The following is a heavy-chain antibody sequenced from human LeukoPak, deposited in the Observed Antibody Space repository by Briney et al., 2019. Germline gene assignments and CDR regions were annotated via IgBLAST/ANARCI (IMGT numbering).Heavy chain of an antibody. CDR2: IHHGGST. V-gene: IGHV4-39*01. D-gene: IGHD2-2*01. CDR1: GGSISSNSYN. CDR3: ARLPFCGTTSCPFDY. J-gene: IGHJ4*02. Sequence: SETLSLTCTVSGGSISSNSYNWAWIRQPPGKGLEWIGAIHHGGSTYYNPSLKSRVTISVDTSKNQFSLKLSSVTAADTAFYYCARLPFCGTTSCPFDYWGQGTLVTVSS.